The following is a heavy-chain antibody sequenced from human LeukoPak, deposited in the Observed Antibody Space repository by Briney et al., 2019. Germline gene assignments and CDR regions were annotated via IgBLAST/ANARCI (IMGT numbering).Heavy chain of an antibody. CDR2: MSSDGNAM. V-gene: IGHV3-30-3*01. CDR1: GFTFTAYL. CDR3: VRESEYYFDYSASFDY. Sequence: GGSLRLSCAASGFTFTAYLIHWVRQAPGKGLEWVAVMSSDGNAMFYADSVKGRFTISRDNSKNTSYLQMNSLRAEDTAVYYCVRESEYYFDYSASFDYWGQGTLVTVSS. J-gene: IGHJ4*02. D-gene: IGHD3-22*01.